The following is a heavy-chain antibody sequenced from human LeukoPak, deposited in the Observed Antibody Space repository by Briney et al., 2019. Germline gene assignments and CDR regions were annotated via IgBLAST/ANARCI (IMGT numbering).Heavy chain of an antibody. CDR1: GFTFSSYA. J-gene: IGHJ4*02. CDR3: TKGGSSWSEIDS. V-gene: IGHV3-23*01. Sequence: GGSLRLSCAASGFTFSSYAMSWVRQAPGKGLEWVSGISGRGGFTYYADSVKGRFTISRDNSKNTLYLQMNSLRADDTAVYYCTKGGSSWSEIDSWGQGTLVTVSS. D-gene: IGHD6-13*01. CDR2: ISGRGGFT.